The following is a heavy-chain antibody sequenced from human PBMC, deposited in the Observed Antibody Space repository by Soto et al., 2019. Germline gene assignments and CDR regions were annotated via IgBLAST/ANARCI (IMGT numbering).Heavy chain of an antibody. J-gene: IGHJ4*02. CDR3: ARGLGYCSSTSCYIWFDY. CDR2: MSGNGGRI. D-gene: IGHD2-2*02. CDR1: GFTFNSYA. Sequence: LRLSCAASGFTFNSYAMSWVRQAPGKGLEWVSLMSGNGGRIVYADSVKGRFTISRDNSKNTLYLQMNSLRVEDTAVYYCARGLGYCSSTSCYIWFDYWGQGTLVTVSS. V-gene: IGHV3-23*01.